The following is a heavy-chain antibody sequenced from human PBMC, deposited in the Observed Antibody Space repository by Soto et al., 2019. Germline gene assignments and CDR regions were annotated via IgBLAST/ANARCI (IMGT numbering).Heavy chain of an antibody. CDR2: INHSGST. J-gene: IGHJ4*02. V-gene: IGHV4-34*01. Sequence: SETLSLTCAVYGGSFSGYYWSWIRQPPGKGLEWIGEINHSGSTNYNPSLKSRVTISVDTSKNQFSLKLSSVTAADTAVYYCARSPKRGYSYGLFDYWGQGTLVTVS. D-gene: IGHD5-18*01. CDR3: ARSPKRGYSYGLFDY. CDR1: GGSFSGYY.